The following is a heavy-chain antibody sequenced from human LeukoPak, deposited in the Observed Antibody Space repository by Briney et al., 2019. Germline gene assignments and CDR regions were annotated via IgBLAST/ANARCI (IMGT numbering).Heavy chain of an antibody. CDR3: ARQTAMGRSGDY. Sequence: GESLKISCKASGYSFTSYWIGWVRQMPGKGLEWLGIIDPSDSETRYTPSFQGQVTISVDKSLTTADLQWNSLKASDTAMYYCARQTAMGRSGDYWGQGTLVTVSS. D-gene: IGHD5-18*01. V-gene: IGHV5-51*01. J-gene: IGHJ4*02. CDR1: GYSFTSYW. CDR2: IDPSDSET.